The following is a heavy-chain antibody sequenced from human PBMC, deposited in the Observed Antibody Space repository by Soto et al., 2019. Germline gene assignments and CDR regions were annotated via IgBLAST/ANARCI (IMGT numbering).Heavy chain of an antibody. V-gene: IGHV3-30*18. CDR1: GFTFRGYG. CDR2: ISYDGSIK. D-gene: IGHD5-18*01. Sequence: QVQLVESGGGVVQPGRSLRLSCAASGFTFRGYGMHWVRQAPGRGLEWVALISYDGSIKYYADSVRGRFTISRDNSKNTLYLQMNSLRAGDTAVYYCANSEYSRYKNIDVWGQGTTVTVSS. J-gene: IGHJ6*02. CDR3: ANSEYSRYKNIDV.